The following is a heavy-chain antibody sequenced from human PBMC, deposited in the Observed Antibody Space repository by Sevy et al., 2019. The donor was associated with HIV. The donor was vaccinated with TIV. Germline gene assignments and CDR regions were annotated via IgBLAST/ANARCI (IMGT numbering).Heavy chain of an antibody. D-gene: IGHD3-10*01. CDR2: ISSSGSTI. V-gene: IGHV3-11*01. Sequence: GGSLRLSCAASGFTFNDYYMSWIRQAPGKGLEWVSHISSSGSTISYADSVKGRFTISRDNSKNSLYLQMNSLRAEDTAVYYCAREPFGVGRFDPWGQGTLVTVSS. J-gene: IGHJ5*02. CDR3: AREPFGVGRFDP. CDR1: GFTFNDYY.